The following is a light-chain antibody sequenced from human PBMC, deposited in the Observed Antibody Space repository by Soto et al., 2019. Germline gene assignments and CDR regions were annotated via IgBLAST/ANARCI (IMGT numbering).Light chain of an antibody. CDR2: KAS. Sequence: DIQMTQSPSTLSASVGDRVTITCRASQSISSWLAGYQQKPGKAPKLLIYKASSLESGVPSRFSGSGSGTEFPLTISSLQPDDFATYYCQHSNSYSITFGQGTRLEIK. CDR3: QHSNSYSIT. V-gene: IGKV1-5*03. J-gene: IGKJ5*01. CDR1: QSISSW.